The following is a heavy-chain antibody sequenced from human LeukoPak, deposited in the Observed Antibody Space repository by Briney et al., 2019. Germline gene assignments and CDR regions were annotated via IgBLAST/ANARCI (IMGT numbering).Heavy chain of an antibody. Sequence: ASVRVSCKASGYTFTRYGISCVRPAPGQGREWMGWISAYNGNTNYAQKLQGRVTMTTDTSTSTAYMELRSLRSDDTAVYYCARRDSGSYYYYYGMDVWGQGTTVTVSS. CDR2: ISAYNGNT. J-gene: IGHJ6*02. CDR1: GYTFTRYG. CDR3: ARRDSGSYYYYYGMDV. V-gene: IGHV1-18*01. D-gene: IGHD1-26*01.